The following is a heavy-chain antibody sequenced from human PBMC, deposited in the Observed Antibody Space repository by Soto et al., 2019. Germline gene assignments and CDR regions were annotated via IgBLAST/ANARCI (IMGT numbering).Heavy chain of an antibody. CDR3: ALSHTVTTDY. CDR2: INSAGSST. Sequence: EVQLVESGGGLVQPGGSLRLSCAASGLTFSSYWMHWVRQAPGRGLVWVSRINSAGSSTSYADSVKGRFTISRDNAKNTLYLQMNSLRAEDTAVYYCALSHTVTTDYCDQGTLVTVSS. D-gene: IGHD4-17*01. V-gene: IGHV3-74*01. CDR1: GLTFSSYW. J-gene: IGHJ4*02.